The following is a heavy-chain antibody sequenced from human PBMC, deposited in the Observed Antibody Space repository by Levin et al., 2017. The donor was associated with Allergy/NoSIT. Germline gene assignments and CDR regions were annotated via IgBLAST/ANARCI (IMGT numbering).Heavy chain of an antibody. CDR3: ATSNLYDFKHYYYALDV. V-gene: IGHV5-51*01. CDR1: GYSFTSYW. CDR2: IYPGDSDT. J-gene: IGHJ6*02. Sequence: PGESLKISCKGSGYSFTSYWIGWVRQMPGKGLEWMGIIYPGDSDTRYSPSFQGRVTISADKSINTAYLQWSTLKASDTAMYYCATSNLYDFKHYYYALDVWGQGTTVTVSS. D-gene: IGHD3-3*01.